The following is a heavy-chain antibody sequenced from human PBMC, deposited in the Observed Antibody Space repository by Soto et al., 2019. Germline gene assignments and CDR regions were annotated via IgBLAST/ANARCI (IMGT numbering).Heavy chain of an antibody. Sequence: QVQLQESGPGLVKPSETLSLTCTVSGGSVSSGSYYWSWIRQPPGKGLEWIGYIYYSGSTNYNPPLKSPVTISVDTSKNQFSLKLSSVTAADTAVYYCARDKGTMVRGVIIVYGMDVWGQGTTVTVSS. V-gene: IGHV4-61*01. CDR2: IYYSGST. CDR1: GGSVSSGSYY. CDR3: ARDKGTMVRGVIIVYGMDV. J-gene: IGHJ6*02. D-gene: IGHD3-10*01.